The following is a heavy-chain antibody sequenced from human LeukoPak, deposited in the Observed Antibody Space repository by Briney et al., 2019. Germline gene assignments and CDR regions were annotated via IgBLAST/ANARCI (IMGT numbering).Heavy chain of an antibody. D-gene: IGHD3-3*01. Sequence: GGSLRLSCAASGFTFSTYAIHWVRQAPGKGLEGVATISFDGTNKYYADAVKGRFTMSRDNSENTLYVQMNSLRGEDAAVYFCARGPSLYDSNYMDVWGKGTTVTVSS. CDR1: GFTFSTYA. J-gene: IGHJ6*03. CDR2: ISFDGTNK. CDR3: ARGPSLYDSNYMDV. V-gene: IGHV3-30*01.